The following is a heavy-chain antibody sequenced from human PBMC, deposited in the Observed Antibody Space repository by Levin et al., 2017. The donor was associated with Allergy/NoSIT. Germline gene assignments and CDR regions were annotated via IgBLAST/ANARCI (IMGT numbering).Heavy chain of an antibody. Sequence: PGGSLRLSCAASGFTFTTAWMNWVRQSPGKGLEWVGRIKSKPDGGTTDYAAPVKGRFTISRDDSRSTLYLHMNSLKTEDTAVYYCTADFLYHYMGVWGKGTTVAVS. CDR2: IKSKPDGGTT. J-gene: IGHJ6*03. CDR3: TADFLYHYMGV. CDR1: GFTFTTAW. V-gene: IGHV3-15*01.